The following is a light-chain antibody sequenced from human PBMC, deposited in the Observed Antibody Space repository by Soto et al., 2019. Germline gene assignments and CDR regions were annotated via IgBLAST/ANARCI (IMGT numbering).Light chain of an antibody. Sequence: QSVLTQPASVSGSPGQSITISCTGTSSDVGGYNYVSWYQQHPGKATKFMIYDVSNRPSGVSNRFSGSKSGNTASLTISLLQAEDEADYYCSSYTTSNTRQIVFGTGTKVTVL. J-gene: IGLJ1*01. CDR2: DVS. CDR3: SSYTTSNTRQIV. V-gene: IGLV2-14*01. CDR1: SSDVGGYNY.